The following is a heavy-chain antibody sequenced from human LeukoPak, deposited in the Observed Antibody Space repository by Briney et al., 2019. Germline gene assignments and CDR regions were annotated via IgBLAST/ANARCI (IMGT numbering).Heavy chain of an antibody. CDR3: ARDHYYGSVLDW. CDR2: ISYDGSNK. V-gene: IGHV3-30-3*01. D-gene: IGHD3-10*01. Sequence: GGSLRLSCAASGFTFSSYAMHWVRQAPGKRLEWVAVISYDGSNKYYADSVKGRFTISRDNSKNTLYLQMNSLRAEDTAVYYCARDHYYGSVLDWWGQGTLVTVSS. J-gene: IGHJ4*02. CDR1: GFTFSSYA.